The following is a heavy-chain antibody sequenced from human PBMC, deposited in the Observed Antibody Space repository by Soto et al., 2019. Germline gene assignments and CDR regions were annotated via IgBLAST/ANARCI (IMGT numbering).Heavy chain of an antibody. D-gene: IGHD3-16*01. J-gene: IGHJ5*02. CDR2: IYWDDDK. V-gene: IGHV2-5*02. CDR3: AHSLYDYVWGTNWFDP. Sequence: QITLKESSPTLVKPTQTLTLTCTFSGFSLSTSGVGVGWIRQPPGKALEWLALIYWDDDKRYSPSLKSRLTITKDTSKNLVVLTMTNMDPVDTATYYCAHSLYDYVWGTNWFDPWGQGTLVTVSS. CDR1: GFSLSTSGVG.